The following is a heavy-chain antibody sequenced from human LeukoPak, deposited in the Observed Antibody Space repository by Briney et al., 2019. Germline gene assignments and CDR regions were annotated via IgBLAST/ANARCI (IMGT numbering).Heavy chain of an antibody. CDR2: IHTSGST. Sequence: PSETLSLTCADSGYSISSGYYWGWIRQPAGKGLEWIGRIHTSGSTNYNPSLKSRVTMSGDTSKNQISLKLSSVTAADTAVYYCARGQYYYDSSGYYPFYYWGQGTLVTVSS. CDR1: GYSISSGYY. D-gene: IGHD3-22*01. CDR3: ARGQYYYDSSGYYPFYY. J-gene: IGHJ4*02. V-gene: IGHV4-4*07.